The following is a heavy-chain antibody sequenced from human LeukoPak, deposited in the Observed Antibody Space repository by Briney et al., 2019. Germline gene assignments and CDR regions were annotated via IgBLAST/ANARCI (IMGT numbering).Heavy chain of an antibody. CDR1: GFTFSSYA. Sequence: GGSLRLSCAASGFTFSSYAMSWVRQAPGKGLEWVSAISGSGGSTYYADSVKGRFTISRDNSKNALYLQMDSLRAEDTAVYYCAKEGTTIFVPGMDVWGQGTTVTVSS. CDR2: ISGSGGST. J-gene: IGHJ6*02. V-gene: IGHV3-23*01. D-gene: IGHD3-3*01. CDR3: AKEGTTIFVPGMDV.